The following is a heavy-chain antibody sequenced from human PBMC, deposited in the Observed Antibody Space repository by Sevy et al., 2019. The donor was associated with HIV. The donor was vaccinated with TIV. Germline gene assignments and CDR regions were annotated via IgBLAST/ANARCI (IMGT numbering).Heavy chain of an antibody. J-gene: IGHJ4*02. Sequence: GGSLRLSCVVSGFTFSSYSMNWVRQAPGKGVEWVSSISGSSNYIKYADSMKGRFTISRDNAKNSLYLQMNSLRAEDTAVYYCTRVTSMIRGTGYYFDYWGQGILVTVSS. V-gene: IGHV3-21*01. D-gene: IGHD3-10*01. CDR2: ISGSSNYI. CDR3: TRVTSMIRGTGYYFDY. CDR1: GFTFSSYS.